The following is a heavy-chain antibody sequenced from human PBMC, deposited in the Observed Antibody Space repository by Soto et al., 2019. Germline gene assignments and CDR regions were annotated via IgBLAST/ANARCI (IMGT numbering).Heavy chain of an antibody. CDR1: GLSFSSDS. CDR2: ISGSSSYI. V-gene: IGHV3-21*01. D-gene: IGHD2-15*01. CDR3: ARGLGYCNVGSCSGAFDM. Sequence: GGSLRLSCTASGLSFSSDSMNWVRQAPGKGLEWVSSISGSSSYIYYADSVKGRFTISRDNAKNSVYLQMDSLRAEDTAVYYCARGLGYCNVGSCSGAFDMWGQGTMVTVSS. J-gene: IGHJ3*02.